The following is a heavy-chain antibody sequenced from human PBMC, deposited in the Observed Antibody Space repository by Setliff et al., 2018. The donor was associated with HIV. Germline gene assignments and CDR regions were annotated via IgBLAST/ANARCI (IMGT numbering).Heavy chain of an antibody. V-gene: IGHV4-4*02. CDR2: IYYSGST. D-gene: IGHD6-6*01. CDR3: ARMEATRPPRGLDY. CDR1: GDSISSSNW. J-gene: IGHJ4*02. Sequence: SETLSLTCAVSGDSISSSNWWSWVRQPPGKGLEWIGYIYYSGSTYYNPSLKSRVTISVDTSKNHFSLRLISVTAADTAVYYCARMEATRPPRGLDYWGPGTLVTVSS.